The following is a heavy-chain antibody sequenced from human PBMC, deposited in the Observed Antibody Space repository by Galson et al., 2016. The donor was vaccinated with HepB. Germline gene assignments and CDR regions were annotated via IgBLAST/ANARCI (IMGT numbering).Heavy chain of an antibody. CDR3: ARDRGARGSFYYFHY. CDR1: GYTFTSYY. CDR2: ITPSGGIT. J-gene: IGHJ4*02. V-gene: IGHV1-46*01. D-gene: IGHD1-26*01. Sequence: SVKVSCKASGYTFTSYYIHWVRQAPGQGLAWVGVITPSGGITTYAQKFRGRVTMTRDTSRSTVYMELISLRSEDTAVYYCARDRGARGSFYYFHYWGQGTLVTVST.